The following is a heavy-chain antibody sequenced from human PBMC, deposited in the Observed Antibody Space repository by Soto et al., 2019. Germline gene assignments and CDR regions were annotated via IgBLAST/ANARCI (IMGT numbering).Heavy chain of an antibody. Sequence: GESLKISCQGSGYTFTNYWIGWVRQMPGKGLEWMGIIYPGDSDTKYNPSFQGQVTISADKSITTTYLQWSSLKASDTTIYYCAASIFYYGMDVWGQGTTVTVSS. V-gene: IGHV5-51*01. CDR1: GYTFTNYW. CDR3: AASIFYYGMDV. J-gene: IGHJ6*02. CDR2: IYPGDSDT.